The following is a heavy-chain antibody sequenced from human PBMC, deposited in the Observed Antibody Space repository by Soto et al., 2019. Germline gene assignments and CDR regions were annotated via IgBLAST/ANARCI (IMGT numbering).Heavy chain of an antibody. CDR2: IYYSGST. Sequence: SETLYLTCTVSGGSISSYYWSWIRQPPGKGLEWIGYIYYSGSTNYNPSLKSRVTISVDTSKNQFSLKLSSVTAADTAVYYCAGSSGRLNWFDPWGQGTLVTVSS. CDR3: AGSSGRLNWFDP. J-gene: IGHJ5*02. CDR1: GGSISSYY. D-gene: IGHD6-19*01. V-gene: IGHV4-59*01.